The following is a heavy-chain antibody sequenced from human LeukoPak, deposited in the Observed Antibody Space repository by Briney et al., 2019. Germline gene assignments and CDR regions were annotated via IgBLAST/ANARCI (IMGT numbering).Heavy chain of an antibody. CDR3: ARGPVVGATLDY. J-gene: IGHJ4*02. CDR1: GFTFSSYS. D-gene: IGHD1-26*01. V-gene: IGHV3-21*01. Sequence: GGSLRLSCAVSGFTFSSYSMNWVRQAPGKGLEWVSSITSSSSYIYYADSVKGRFTIARDNAKKSVYLQMNSLRAEDTAVYYCARGPVVGATLDYWGQGTLVTVSS. CDR2: ITSSSSYI.